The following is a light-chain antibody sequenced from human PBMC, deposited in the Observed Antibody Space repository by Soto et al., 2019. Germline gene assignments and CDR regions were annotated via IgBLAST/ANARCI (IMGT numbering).Light chain of an antibody. CDR2: DAS. J-gene: IGKJ1*01. CDR1: QNINRW. CDR3: QQYNSYS. Sequence: DIQLTQSPSFLSASVGDRVTITCRASQNINRWLAWYQRKPGKAPMLLIYDASTLESGVPSRFSGSGSGTEFTLTISSLQPDDFATYYCQQYNSYSFGQGTKVDIK. V-gene: IGKV1-5*01.